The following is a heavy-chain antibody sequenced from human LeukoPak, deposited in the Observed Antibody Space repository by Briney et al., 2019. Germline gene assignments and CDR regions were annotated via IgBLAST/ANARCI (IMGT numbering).Heavy chain of an antibody. V-gene: IGHV3-43*01. CDR1: GFTFDDYT. Sequence: GGSLRLPCAASGFTFDDYTMHWVRQAPGKGLEWVSLISWDGGSTYYADSVKGRFTISRDNSKNSLYLQMNSLGTEDAALYYCAKDIGVGYCNGCLFDYWGRGTLVTVSS. J-gene: IGHJ2*01. CDR2: ISWDGGST. D-gene: IGHD2-15*01. CDR3: AKDIGVGYCNGCLFDY.